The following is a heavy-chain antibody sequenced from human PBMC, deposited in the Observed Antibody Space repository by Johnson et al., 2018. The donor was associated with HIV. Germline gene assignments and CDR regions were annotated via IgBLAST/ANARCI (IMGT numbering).Heavy chain of an antibody. CDR3: AKDRISSTAPDTVDV. CDR1: GFTFSSYA. D-gene: IGHD4-11*01. Sequence: EVQLVESGGGLVQPGGSLRLSCAASGFTFSSYAMSWVRQAPGKGLEWVSAISGSGDSAYYADSVKGRFTISRDNSKNTLYLQMDSLRAVDTAVFYCAKDRISSTAPDTVDVWGQGTMFTVSS. J-gene: IGHJ3*01. CDR2: ISGSGDSA. V-gene: IGHV3-23*04.